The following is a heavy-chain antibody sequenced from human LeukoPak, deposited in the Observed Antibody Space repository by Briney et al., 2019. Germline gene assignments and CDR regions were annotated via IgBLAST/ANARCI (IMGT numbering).Heavy chain of an antibody. CDR3: ARIIHDYGVFGYYMDV. CDR1: GYTFTNYY. J-gene: IGHJ6*03. V-gene: IGHV1-46*01. D-gene: IGHD4-17*01. Sequence: GASVKVSCKASGYTFTNYYFHWVRQAPGQGLEWMGIINPSGGSTSYAQKFQGRVTMTTDTSTSTAYMELRSLRSDDTAVYYCARIIHDYGVFGYYMDVWGKGTTVTVSS. CDR2: INPSGGST.